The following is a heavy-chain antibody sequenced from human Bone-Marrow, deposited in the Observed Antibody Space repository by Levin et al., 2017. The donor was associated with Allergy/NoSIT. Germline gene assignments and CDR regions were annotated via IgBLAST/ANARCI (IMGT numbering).Heavy chain of an antibody. J-gene: IGHJ4*02. Sequence: GGSLRLSCAAAELSLSSYGMAWVRQAPGKGLEWVAGITDTGSHTFYANSVRGRFTISRDNSKDTLQLQMNSLRAEDTAVYYCAKGPAAIFGVAVVPLYYFDYWGQGALVTVSS. CDR1: ELSLSSYG. CDR3: AKGPAAIFGVAVVPLYYFDY. V-gene: IGHV3-23*01. D-gene: IGHD3-3*02. CDR2: ITDTGSHT.